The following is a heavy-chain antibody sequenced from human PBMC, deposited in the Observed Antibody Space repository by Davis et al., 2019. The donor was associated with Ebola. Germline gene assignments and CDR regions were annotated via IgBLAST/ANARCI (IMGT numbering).Heavy chain of an antibody. J-gene: IGHJ4*02. V-gene: IGHV4-59*08. D-gene: IGHD4-23*01. CDR3: ARRLGSNSNFDS. CDR2: IYYTGST. Sequence: ESLKISCAASGFTVSSNYMSWIRQPPGKGLEWIGYIYYTGSTNYNPSLKSRVAISLDTSKNQFSLGLIFVTAADTAVYYCARRLGSNSNFDSWGQGTLVTVSS. CDR1: GFTVSSNY.